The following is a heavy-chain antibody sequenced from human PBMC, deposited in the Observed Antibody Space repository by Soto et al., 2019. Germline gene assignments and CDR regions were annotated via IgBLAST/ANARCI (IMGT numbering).Heavy chain of an antibody. Sequence: EVQLVQSGGGLVQHGGSLRLSCVGSGFTFTDFYMNWVRQAPGKGLEWVANIRPDGSETNYVESVKGRFTTSRDNAKNSLFLQINSLRADDTAVYYCAGWGGHGYNYWGQGILVTVSS. J-gene: IGHJ4*02. D-gene: IGHD5-12*01. CDR1: GFTFTDFY. V-gene: IGHV3-7*03. CDR3: AGWGGHGYNY. CDR2: IRPDGSET.